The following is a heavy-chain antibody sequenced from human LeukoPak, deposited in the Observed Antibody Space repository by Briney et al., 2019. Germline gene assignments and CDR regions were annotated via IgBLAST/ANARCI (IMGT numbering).Heavy chain of an antibody. CDR1: GYSISSGYY. CDR3: ARELFGSGGSYY. CDR2: IYHSGST. V-gene: IGHV4-38-2*02. J-gene: IGHJ4*02. Sequence: SETLSLTCTVSGYSISSGYYWGWIRQPPGKGLEWIGSIYHSGSTYYNPSLKSRVTISVDTSKNQFSLKLSSVTAADTAVYYCARELFGSGGSYYWGQGTLVTVSS. D-gene: IGHD2-15*01.